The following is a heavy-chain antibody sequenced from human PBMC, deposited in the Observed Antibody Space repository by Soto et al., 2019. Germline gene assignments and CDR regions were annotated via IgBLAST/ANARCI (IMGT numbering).Heavy chain of an antibody. CDR2: IYYSGST. CDR1: GGSISSYY. J-gene: IGHJ3*02. Sequence: SETLSLTCTVSGGSISSYYWSWIRQPPGKGLEWIGYIYYSGSTNYNPSLKSRVTISVDTSKNQFSLKLSSVTAADTAVYYCAREEGDYYDSSGYYSLGAFDIWGQGTVVTVSS. V-gene: IGHV4-59*01. CDR3: AREEGDYYDSSGYYSLGAFDI. D-gene: IGHD3-22*01.